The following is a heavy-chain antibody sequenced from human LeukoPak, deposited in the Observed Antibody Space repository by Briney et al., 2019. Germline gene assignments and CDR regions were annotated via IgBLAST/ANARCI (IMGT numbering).Heavy chain of an antibody. D-gene: IGHD2-15*01. V-gene: IGHV3-23*01. Sequence: GGSLRLSCAASGFTFSSYAMNWVRQAPGKGLEWVSAISGSGGSTYYADSVKGRFTIPRDNSKNTLYLQMNSLRAEDTAVYYCARDIVVVVAATLNYYYYGMDIWGQGTTVTVSS. CDR3: ARDIVVVVAATLNYYYYGMDI. CDR2: ISGSGGST. CDR1: GFTFSSYA. J-gene: IGHJ6*02.